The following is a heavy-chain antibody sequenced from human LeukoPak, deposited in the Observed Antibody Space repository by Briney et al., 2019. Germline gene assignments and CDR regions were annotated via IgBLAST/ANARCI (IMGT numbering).Heavy chain of an antibody. CDR1: GFTFSNYG. V-gene: IGHV3-23*01. D-gene: IGHD1-1*01. CDR3: AKGMVPLQTTYFDY. CDR2: ISGSGGVT. J-gene: IGHJ4*02. Sequence: GGSLRLSCAASGFTFSNYGMSWVRQAPGKGREWVSFISGSGGVTLYADSVKGRFTISRDNSKDTVFLQMNSLRSEDTAVYYCAKGMVPLQTTYFDYWGQGNLVTVSS.